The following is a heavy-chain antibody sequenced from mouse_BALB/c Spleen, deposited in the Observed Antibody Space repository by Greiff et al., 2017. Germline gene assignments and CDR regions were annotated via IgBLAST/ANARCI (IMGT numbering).Heavy chain of an antibody. J-gene: IGHJ3*01. V-gene: IGHV3-6*02. Sequence: ESGPGLVKPSQSLSLTCSVTGYSITSGYYWNWIRQFPGNKLEWMGYISYDGSNNYNPSLKNRISITRDTSKNQFFLKLNSVTTEDTATYYCAPLGPSFAYWGQGTLVTVSA. CDR2: ISYDGSN. D-gene: IGHD3-3*01. CDR3: APLGPSFAY. CDR1: GYSITSGYY.